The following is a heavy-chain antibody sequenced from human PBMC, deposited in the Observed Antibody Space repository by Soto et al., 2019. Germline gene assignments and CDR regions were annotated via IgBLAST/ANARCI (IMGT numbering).Heavy chain of an antibody. CDR3: AKEYDSSGYNKYFDY. D-gene: IGHD3-22*01. CDR1: GFAFSSYA. Sequence: GGSLRLSCAASGFAFSSYAMSWVRQAPGKGLEWVSAITGGGSTHYADSVKGRFTISRDNSKNTLYLQMNSLRAEDTAVYYCAKEYDSSGYNKYFDYWGQGTLVTVSS. J-gene: IGHJ4*02. V-gene: IGHV3-23*01. CDR2: ITGGGST.